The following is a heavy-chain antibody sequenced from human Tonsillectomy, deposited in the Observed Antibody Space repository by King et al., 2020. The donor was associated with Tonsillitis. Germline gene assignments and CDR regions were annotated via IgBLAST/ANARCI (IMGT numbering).Heavy chain of an antibody. J-gene: IGHJ4*02. CDR1: GYTFKNYA. Sequence: QVQLVESGSELKKPGASVKVSCKASGYTFKNYAINWVRQAPGQGLEWMGWIDTNTGNPTYAQDFTGRFVFSLDTSVSTAYLQISSLKPEDTAIYYCARGVGGTDFGELNPVRFDYWGQGTLVTVSS. CDR3: ARGVGGTDFGELNPVRFDY. D-gene: IGHD3-10*01. V-gene: IGHV7-4-1*02. CDR2: IDTNTGNP.